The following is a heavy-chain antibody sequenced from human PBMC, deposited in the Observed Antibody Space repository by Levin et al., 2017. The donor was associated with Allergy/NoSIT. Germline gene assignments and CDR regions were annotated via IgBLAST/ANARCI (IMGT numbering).Heavy chain of an antibody. CDR2: IYNSGST. CDR1: GGSISSSSHY. CDR3: ARGTIQHWLVVHNYCYYGMDV. Sequence: SETLSLTCIVSGGSISSSSHYWGWIRQPPGKGLEWIGSIYNSGSTCYNPSLKSRVTISVDTSKNQFSLKLSSVTAADTAVYYCARGTIQHWLVVHNYCYYGMDVWGQGTTVTVSS. D-gene: IGHD6-19*01. J-gene: IGHJ6*02. V-gene: IGHV4-39*07.